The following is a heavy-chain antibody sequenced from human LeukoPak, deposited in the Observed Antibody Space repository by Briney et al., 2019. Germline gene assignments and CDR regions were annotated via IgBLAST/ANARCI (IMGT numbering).Heavy chain of an antibody. V-gene: IGHV4-39*07. CDR1: GGSISSYY. CDR2: IYYSGST. J-gene: IGHJ4*02. D-gene: IGHD3-22*01. Sequence: SETLSLTCTVSGGSISSYYWGWIRQPPGKGLEWIGSIYYSGSTYYNPSLKSRVTISVDTSKNQFSLKLRSVTAADTAVYYCARVTGYVIEDYFDYWGQGTLVTVSS. CDR3: ARVTGYVIEDYFDY.